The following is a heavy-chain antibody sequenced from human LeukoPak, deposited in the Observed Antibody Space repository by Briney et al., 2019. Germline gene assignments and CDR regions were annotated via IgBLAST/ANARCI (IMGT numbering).Heavy chain of an antibody. Sequence: PGWSLRLSCAASGFTFSSYSMNWVRQAPGKGLEWVSSISSSSSYIYYADSVKGRFTISRDNAKNSLYLQMNSLRAEDTAVYYCARVVDTAMIQYYYYYMDVWGKGTTVTVSS. CDR1: GFTFSSYS. CDR2: ISSSSSYI. D-gene: IGHD5-18*01. V-gene: IGHV3-21*01. CDR3: ARVVDTAMIQYYYYYMDV. J-gene: IGHJ6*03.